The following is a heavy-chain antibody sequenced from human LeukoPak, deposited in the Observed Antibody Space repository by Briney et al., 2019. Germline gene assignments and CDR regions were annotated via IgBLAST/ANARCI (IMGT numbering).Heavy chain of an antibody. Sequence: SETLSLTCTVSGGSISSYYWSWIRQPPGKGLEWIGYIYYSGSTNYNPSLKSRVTISVDTSKNQFSLKLSSVTTADTAVYYCARNYDSSGYKAYFDYWGQGTLVTVSS. V-gene: IGHV4-59*08. CDR3: ARNYDSSGYKAYFDY. D-gene: IGHD3-22*01. CDR1: GGSISSYY. J-gene: IGHJ4*02. CDR2: IYYSGST.